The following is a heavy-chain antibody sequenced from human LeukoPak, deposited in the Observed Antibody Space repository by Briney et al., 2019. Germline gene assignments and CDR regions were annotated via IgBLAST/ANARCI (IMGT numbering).Heavy chain of an antibody. V-gene: IGHV1-18*01. D-gene: IGHD3-3*01. J-gene: IGHJ4*02. Sequence: GASVKVSCKASGYTFTSYGISWVRQAPGRGLEWMGWISAYNGNTNYAQKLQGRVTMTTDTSTSTAYMELRSLRSDDTAVYYCARDDLKTDYDFWSGTLFDYWGQGTLVTVSS. CDR2: ISAYNGNT. CDR3: ARDDLKTDYDFWSGTLFDY. CDR1: GYTFTSYG.